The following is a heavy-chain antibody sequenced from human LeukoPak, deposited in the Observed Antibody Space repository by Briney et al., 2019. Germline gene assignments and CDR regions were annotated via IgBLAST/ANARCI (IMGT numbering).Heavy chain of an antibody. D-gene: IGHD2-8*01. CDR2: ISSSSSYI. J-gene: IGHJ4*02. V-gene: IGHV3-21*01. Sequence: GGSLRLSCAASGFTFSSYSMNWVRQAPGKGLEWVSSISSSSSYIYYADSVKGRFTISRDNAKNSLYLQMNSLRAEDTAVYYCAREWSRFTPPDYWGRGTLVTVSS. CDR1: GFTFSSYS. CDR3: AREWSRFTPPDY.